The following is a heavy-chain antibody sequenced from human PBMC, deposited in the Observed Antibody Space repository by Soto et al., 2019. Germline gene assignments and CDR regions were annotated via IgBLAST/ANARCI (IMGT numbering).Heavy chain of an antibody. CDR3: ARDQSGIVNGYAWWWFDH. J-gene: IGHJ5*02. D-gene: IGHD2-8*01. CDR2: INPDDYTT. CDR1: GYTFTRHR. Sequence: QVQLVQSGTEMKKPGASVKVSCRTSGYTFTRHRMHWVRQAPGQGLEWMGIINPDDYTTSYAQKFHGRVGLTRGTSASAVVMDLTSLRSADTANYYCARDQSGIVNGYAWWWFDHWGQGTPVIVYS. V-gene: IGHV1-46*01.